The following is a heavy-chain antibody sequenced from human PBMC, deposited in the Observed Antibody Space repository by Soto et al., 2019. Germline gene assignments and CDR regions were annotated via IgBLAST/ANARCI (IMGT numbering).Heavy chain of an antibody. CDR3: AKKALGYCSSTSCGGAFDI. Sequence: LRLSCAASGFTFSSYGMHWVRQAPGKGLEWVAVISYDGSNKYYADSVKGRFTISRDNSKNTLYLQMNSLRAEDTAVYYCAKKALGYCSSTSCGGAFDIWGQGTMVTVSS. D-gene: IGHD2-2*01. CDR2: ISYDGSNK. V-gene: IGHV3-30*18. J-gene: IGHJ3*02. CDR1: GFTFSSYG.